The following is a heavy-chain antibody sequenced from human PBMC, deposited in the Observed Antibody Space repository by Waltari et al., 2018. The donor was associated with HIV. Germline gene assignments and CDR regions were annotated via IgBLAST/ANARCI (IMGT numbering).Heavy chain of an antibody. J-gene: IGHJ3*02. V-gene: IGHV1-3*01. CDR1: GYTFTSYA. Sequence: QVQLVQSGSELKKPGASVTISCTCSGYTFTSYAMHWVRQAPGQRLEWMGWINAGNGNTKYSQKFQGRVTITRDTSASTAYMELSSLRSEDTAVYYCALYDSSGYYLDAFDIWGQGTMVTVSS. CDR3: ALYDSSGYYLDAFDI. D-gene: IGHD3-22*01. CDR2: INAGNGNT.